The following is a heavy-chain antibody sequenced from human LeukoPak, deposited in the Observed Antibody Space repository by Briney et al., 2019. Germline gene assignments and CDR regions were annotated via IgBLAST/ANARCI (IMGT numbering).Heavy chain of an antibody. J-gene: IGHJ6*02. V-gene: IGHV4-4*02. CDR3: ARSSFDYYYGMDV. CDR2: IYHSGST. Sequence: PSETLSLTCAVSGGSISSSNWWGWVRQPPGKGLEWIGEIYHSGSTHYNPSLTSRVTISVDKSKNQFSLKLSSVTAADTAVYYCARSSFDYYYGMDVWGQGTTVTVSS. CDR1: GGSISSSNW.